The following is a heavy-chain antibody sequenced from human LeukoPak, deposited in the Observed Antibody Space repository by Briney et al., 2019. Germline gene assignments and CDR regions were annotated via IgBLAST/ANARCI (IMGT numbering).Heavy chain of an antibody. CDR3: ARQTIRYFDY. Sequence: SETLSLTCTVSGGSISSSNYYWGWIRQPPGKGLERIGSIYYSGSTYYNPSLKSRVTISVDTSKNQFSLKLSSVTAADTAVYYCARQTIRYFDYWGQGTLVTVSS. CDR1: GGSISSSNYY. D-gene: IGHD1-14*01. V-gene: IGHV4-39*01. CDR2: IYYSGST. J-gene: IGHJ4*02.